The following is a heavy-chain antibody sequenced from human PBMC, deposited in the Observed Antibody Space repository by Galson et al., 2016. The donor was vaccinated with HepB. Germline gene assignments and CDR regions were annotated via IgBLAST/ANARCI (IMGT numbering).Heavy chain of an antibody. V-gene: IGHV3-23*01. J-gene: IGHJ4*02. CDR1: GFPLRSYA. CDR2: INAGGNNR. CDR3: VKYVGLDGFDY. D-gene: IGHD3/OR15-3a*01. Sequence: SLRLSCAASGFPLRSYAMSWVRQAPGKGPEWVSGINAGGNNRYYSDSVKGRFAISRDNSKNTLYLQLDNLRGEDTAVYYCVKYVGLDGFDYWGQGTLVIVSS.